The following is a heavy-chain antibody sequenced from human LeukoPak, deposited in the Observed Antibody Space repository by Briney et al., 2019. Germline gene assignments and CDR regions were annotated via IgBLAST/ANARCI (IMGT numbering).Heavy chain of an antibody. J-gene: IGHJ3*01. CDR3: TRHREYDADVFDV. CDR2: ISYSGST. CDR1: GGSISSYY. Sequence: TPSETLSLTCTVSGGSISSYYWSWIRQPPGKGQEWIGYISYSGSTKYNPSLKSRVTISIDTSKKQFSLNLSSVTAADTAVYYCTRHREYDADVFDVWGQGTMVTVSS. V-gene: IGHV4-59*08. D-gene: IGHD3-10*01.